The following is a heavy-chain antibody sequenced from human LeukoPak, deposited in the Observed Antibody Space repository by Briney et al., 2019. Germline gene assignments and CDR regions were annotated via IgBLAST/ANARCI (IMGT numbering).Heavy chain of an antibody. CDR3: ARGRGYYYDSSALGAFHI. CDR2: IYADDSK. J-gene: IGHJ3*02. Sequence: GGSLRLSCAASGFTVSSNYMGWGRQAPGKGLEWVSVIYADDSKRYADPVKGRFTISRDTSKNTVYLQMNSLRADDTAIYYCARGRGYYYDSSALGAFHIWGQGTMVTVSS. CDR1: GFTVSSNY. D-gene: IGHD3-22*01. V-gene: IGHV3-53*01.